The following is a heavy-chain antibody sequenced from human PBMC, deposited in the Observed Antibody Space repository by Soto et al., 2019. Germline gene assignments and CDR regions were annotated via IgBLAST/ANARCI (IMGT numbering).Heavy chain of an antibody. D-gene: IGHD3-3*01. CDR1: GFTFSGSA. CDR3: SRQASDFWSGKPQYYMDV. Sequence: EVQLVESGGGLVQPGGSLKLSCAASGFTFSGSAMHWVRQASGKGLGWVGRIRSKPNNYATAYGASVKGGFTISRDDSKNTAYLQMNSLNTEDTAVYYCSRQASDFWSGKPQYYMDVWGKGNTVTVSS. J-gene: IGHJ6*03. CDR2: IRSKPNNYAT. V-gene: IGHV3-73*01.